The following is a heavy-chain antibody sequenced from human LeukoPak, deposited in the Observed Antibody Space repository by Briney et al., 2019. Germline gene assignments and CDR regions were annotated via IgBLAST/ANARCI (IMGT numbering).Heavy chain of an antibody. CDR2: FDPEDGET. D-gene: IGHD4-23*01. V-gene: IGHV1-24*01. CDR3: ATVNGGNSGVFFDY. CDR1: GYTLTELS. J-gene: IGHJ4*02. Sequence: ASVKVSCKVSGYTLTELSMHWVRQAPGKGLEWMGGFDPEDGETIYAQKFQGRVTMTEDTSTDTAYMELSSLRSEDTAVYYCATVNGGNSGVFFDYWGQGTLVTVSS.